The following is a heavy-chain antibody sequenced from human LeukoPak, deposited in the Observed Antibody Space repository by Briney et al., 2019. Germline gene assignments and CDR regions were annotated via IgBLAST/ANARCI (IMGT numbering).Heavy chain of an antibody. V-gene: IGHV3-7*01. J-gene: IGHJ4*02. D-gene: IGHD2-15*01. CDR3: ARYSKTDIVVVVDFDY. CDR1: GFTFSSYW. Sequence: PGGSLRLSCAASGFTFSSYWMSWVRQAPGKGLEWVANIKQDGSEKYYVDSVKGRFTISRDNAKNSLYLQMNSLRAEDTAVCYCARYSKTDIVVVVDFDYWGQGTLVTVSS. CDR2: IKQDGSEK.